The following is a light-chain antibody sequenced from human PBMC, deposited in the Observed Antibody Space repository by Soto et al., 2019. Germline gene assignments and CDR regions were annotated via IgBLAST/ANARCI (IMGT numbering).Light chain of an antibody. J-gene: IGLJ2*01. V-gene: IGLV2-14*03. CDR3: TSWTTSTTMI. Sequence: QSVLTQPASVSGSPGQSITISCTGTSSDIGAYNFVSWYQQHPGKAPKLMLYDVNIRPSGVPNRFSGSKSGNTASLTISGLQAEDEADYYCTSWTTSTTMIFGGGTKVTVL. CDR1: SSDIGAYNF. CDR2: DVN.